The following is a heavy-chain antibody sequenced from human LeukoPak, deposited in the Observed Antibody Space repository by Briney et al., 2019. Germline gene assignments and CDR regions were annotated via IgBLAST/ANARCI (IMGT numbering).Heavy chain of an antibody. J-gene: IGHJ4*02. V-gene: IGHV3-64*01. CDR2: ISSNGGST. CDR1: GFTFSSYA. Sequence: PGGSLRLSCAASGFTFSSYAMHWVRQAPGKGLECVSAISSNGGSTYYANSVKGRFTISRDNSKNTLYLQMGSLRAEDMAVYYCARAFGGYYYRDYWGQGTLVTVSS. D-gene: IGHD3-22*01. CDR3: ARAFGGYYYRDY.